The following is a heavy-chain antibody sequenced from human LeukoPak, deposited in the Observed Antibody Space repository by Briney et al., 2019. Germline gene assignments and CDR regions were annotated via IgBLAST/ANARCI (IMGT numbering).Heavy chain of an antibody. D-gene: IGHD2/OR15-2a*01. J-gene: IGHJ4*02. CDR1: GDSASSNSAA. V-gene: IGHV6-1*01. Sequence: SQTLSLTCAISGDSASSNSAAWNWIRQSPSGGLEWLGRTYYRSKWCNDYAVSVKSRITFNPDRSKNQVSLQMNSVTPEDTAVYYCARETTSLFDSWGQGTLVTVSS. CDR2: TYYRSKWCN. CDR3: ARETTSLFDS.